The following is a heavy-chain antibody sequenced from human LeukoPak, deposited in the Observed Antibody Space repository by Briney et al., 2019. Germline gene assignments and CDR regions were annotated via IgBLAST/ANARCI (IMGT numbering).Heavy chain of an antibody. CDR1: GGSISSYY. J-gene: IGHJ5*02. V-gene: IGHV4-4*07. CDR3: ARTHGSGTGPYNWFDP. Sequence: SETLSLTCTVSGGSISSYYWSWIRQPAGKGLEWIGRIYTSGSTNYNPSLKSRVTMSVDTSKNQFSLKLSSVTAADTAVYYCARTHGSGTGPYNWFDPWGQGTLVTVSS. D-gene: IGHD3-10*01. CDR2: IYTSGST.